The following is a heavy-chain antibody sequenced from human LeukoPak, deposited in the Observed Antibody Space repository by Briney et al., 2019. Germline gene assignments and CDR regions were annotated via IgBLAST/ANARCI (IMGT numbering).Heavy chain of an antibody. CDR2: INPNSGGT. CDR1: GYTFTGYY. CDR3: ASNPMGHDAFDI. Sequence: GASVKVSCKASGYTFTGYYMHWVRQAPGQGLEWMGWINPNSGGTNYAQKFQGWVTMTRDTPISTAYMELSRLRSDDTAVYYCASNPMGHDAFDIWGQGTMVTVSS. V-gene: IGHV1-2*04. D-gene: IGHD1-26*01. J-gene: IGHJ3*02.